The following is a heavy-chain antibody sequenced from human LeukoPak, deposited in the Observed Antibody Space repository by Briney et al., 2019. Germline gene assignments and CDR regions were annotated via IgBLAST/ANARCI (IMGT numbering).Heavy chain of an antibody. V-gene: IGHV3-49*04. Sequence: GGSLRLSCTAPGFNFGDYAMTWVRQAPGKGLEWVGFIRSEANGGTTEYAASVKGRITIAREESKRSVLLQMNSLKTEDTGVYYCTTVGATTGPDYWGQGTLVTASS. D-gene: IGHD1-26*01. CDR1: GFNFGDYA. CDR2: IRSEANGGTT. CDR3: TTVGATTGPDY. J-gene: IGHJ4*02.